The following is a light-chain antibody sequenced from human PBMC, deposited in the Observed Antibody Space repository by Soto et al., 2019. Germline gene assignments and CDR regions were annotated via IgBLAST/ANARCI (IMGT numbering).Light chain of an antibody. Sequence: EIVLTQSPGTLSLSPGERATLSCRASQSVSSSFLAWYQQKPGQAPRLLIYDAFIRATGIPARFSGSESGTDFTLTISSLEPEDFAVYYCQQRSNWPLTFGHGTLLEI. CDR2: DAF. J-gene: IGKJ5*01. CDR3: QQRSNWPLT. CDR1: QSVSSSF. V-gene: IGKV3D-20*02.